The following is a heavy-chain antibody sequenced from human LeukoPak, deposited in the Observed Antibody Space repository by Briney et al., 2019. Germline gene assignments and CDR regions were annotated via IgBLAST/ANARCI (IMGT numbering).Heavy chain of an antibody. J-gene: IGHJ3*02. D-gene: IGHD4-23*01. Sequence: GGSLRLSCATSGFTSNDFGMHWVRQAPGKGLEWLSFIRYDRSNQFYADSVKGRFTISRDYSKNTVYLQMNSLRPEDTAVYYCAKDRLPRWPDAFDIWGQGTMVTVSS. CDR1: GFTSNDFG. CDR3: AKDRLPRWPDAFDI. CDR2: IRYDRSNQ. V-gene: IGHV3-30*02.